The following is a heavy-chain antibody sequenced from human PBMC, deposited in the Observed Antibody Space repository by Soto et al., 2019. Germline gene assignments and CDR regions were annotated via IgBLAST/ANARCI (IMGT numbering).Heavy chain of an antibody. CDR2: ISSSGSTI. CDR3: SKYIAKAWLDP. Sequence: GGSLILSCAASGFTFSTYDMNSVCQAPGKGLEWVSYISSSGSTIYYADSVKGRFTISRDNAKNSLYLQMNSLRAQHTAVYYCSKYIAKAWLDPWGQGILPTVSS. J-gene: IGHJ5*02. D-gene: IGHD6-13*01. CDR1: GFTFSTYD. V-gene: IGHV3-48*03.